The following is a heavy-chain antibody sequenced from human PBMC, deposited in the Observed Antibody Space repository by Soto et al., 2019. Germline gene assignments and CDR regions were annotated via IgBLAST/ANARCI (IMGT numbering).Heavy chain of an antibody. CDR1: GFSLSTSGVG. D-gene: IGHD3-22*01. CDR3: AHIDYDDSSGYYTFDY. V-gene: IGHV2-5*02. Sequence: QITLKESGPTLVKPTQTLTLTCTFSGFSLSTSGVGVGWIRQPPGKALEWLALIYWDDDKRYSPSLKSRLTITNDTSKNHVVLTMTNMDPVDTATYYCAHIDYDDSSGYYTFDYWGQGTLVTVSS. J-gene: IGHJ4*02. CDR2: IYWDDDK.